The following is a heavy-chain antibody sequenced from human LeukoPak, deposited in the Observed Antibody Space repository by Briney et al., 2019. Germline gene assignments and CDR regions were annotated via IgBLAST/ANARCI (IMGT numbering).Heavy chain of an antibody. V-gene: IGHV3-21*01. D-gene: IGHD6-13*01. Sequence: GGSLRLSCAASGFTFSSYSMNWVRQAPGKGLEWVSSISSSSYIYYADSVKGRFTISGDNAKNSLYLQMNSLRAEDTAVYYCARTDGSSWYPGFDPWGQGALVTVSS. CDR3: ARTDGSSWYPGFDP. CDR1: GFTFSSYS. CDR2: ISSSSYI. J-gene: IGHJ5*02.